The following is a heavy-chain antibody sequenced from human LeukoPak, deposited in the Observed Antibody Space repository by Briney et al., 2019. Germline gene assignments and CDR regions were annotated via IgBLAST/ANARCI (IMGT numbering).Heavy chain of an antibody. CDR3: AIEWAYYYGSGSRPFDP. J-gene: IGHJ5*02. D-gene: IGHD3-10*01. CDR2: INHSGST. Sequence: SETLSLTCAVYGGSFSGYRWSWIRQPPGKGLEWIGEINHSGSTNYNPSLKSRVTISVDTSKNQFSLKLSSVTAADTAVYYCAIEWAYYYGSGSRPFDPWGQGTLVTVSS. CDR1: GGSFSGYR. V-gene: IGHV4-34*01.